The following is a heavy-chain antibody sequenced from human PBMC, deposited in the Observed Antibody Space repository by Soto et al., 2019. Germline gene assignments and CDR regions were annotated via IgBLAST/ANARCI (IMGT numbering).Heavy chain of an antibody. V-gene: IGHV2-5*01. CDR3: AHPPPFADYSFDY. D-gene: IGHD2-21*02. Sequence: QITLKESGPTLVKPTQTLTLTCSFSGFSLNTRGVGVGWVRQPPGKALEWLTLIYWNEDTRYSPSLKSRLTVTKDTSKNQVALTMTNMDPVDTATYYCAHPPPFADYSFDYWGQGTLVTFSS. J-gene: IGHJ4*02. CDR1: GFSLNTRGVG. CDR2: IYWNEDT.